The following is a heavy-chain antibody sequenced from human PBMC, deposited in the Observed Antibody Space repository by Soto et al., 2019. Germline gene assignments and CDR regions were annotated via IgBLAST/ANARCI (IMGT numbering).Heavy chain of an antibody. Sequence: QVQLVQSGAEVKKPGASVKVSCKASGYTFSSYGISWVRQAPGQGLEWLGWSSAYNDNTNYAGKFQGRVTRTTDTSTSTAYMYLRSLRADDRAVYYCGREYSQWGPTPYYYYGMDVWGQGTTVTVSS. CDR3: GREYSQWGPTPYYYYGMDV. CDR1: GYTFSSYG. V-gene: IGHV1-18*01. J-gene: IGHJ6*01. CDR2: SSAYNDNT. D-gene: IGHD1-26*01.